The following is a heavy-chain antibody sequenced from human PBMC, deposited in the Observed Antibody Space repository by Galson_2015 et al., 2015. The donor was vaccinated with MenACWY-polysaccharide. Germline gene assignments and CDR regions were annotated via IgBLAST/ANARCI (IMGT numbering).Heavy chain of an antibody. J-gene: IGHJ5*02. CDR2: MSYRGKS. CDR3: ARIPSTGTSFGWFDP. V-gene: IGHV4-31*02. Sequence: ETRLVRIAYMSYRGKSYYNPCLRSRVTIALDTSRNLFYMQLNSVTAADTAVYYCARIPSTGTSFGWFDPWGQGTLVTVSS. D-gene: IGHD4-17*01.